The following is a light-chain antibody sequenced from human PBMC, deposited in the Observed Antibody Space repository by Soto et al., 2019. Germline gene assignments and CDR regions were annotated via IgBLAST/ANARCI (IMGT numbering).Light chain of an antibody. CDR2: GAS. V-gene: IGKV3-20*01. J-gene: IGKJ2*02. CDR1: QSVSSSY. Sequence: EIVLTQSPGTLSLSPGERATLSCRASQSVSSSYLAWYQQKPGQAPRLLIYGASRRATGLPDRFSRSGSWTDFTPTISRMAPEDFAVYYCQQYEGTFGQGTKLEIK. CDR3: QQYEGT.